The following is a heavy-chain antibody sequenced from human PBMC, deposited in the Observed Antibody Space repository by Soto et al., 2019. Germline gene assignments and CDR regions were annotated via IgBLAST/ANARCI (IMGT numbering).Heavy chain of an antibody. D-gene: IGHD6-13*01. CDR1: GGSISSGGYS. CDR3: ASGQQLVPNS. CDR2: IYHSGST. V-gene: IGHV4-30-2*01. Sequence: QLQLQESGSGLVKPSQTLSLTCAVSGGSISSGGYSWSWIRQPPGKGLEWIGYIYHSGSTYDNPSLXRXAXRPXDRAKNQFARKLSSVTAADTAVYYGASGQQLVPNSWGQGTLVTVSS. J-gene: IGHJ4*02.